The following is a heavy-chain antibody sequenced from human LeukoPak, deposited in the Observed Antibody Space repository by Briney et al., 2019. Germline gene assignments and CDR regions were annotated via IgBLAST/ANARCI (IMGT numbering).Heavy chain of an antibody. V-gene: IGHV1-8*01. D-gene: IGHD6-25*01. J-gene: IGHJ4*02. CDR3: ARDKITAAASIDY. Sequence: ASVKVSCKASGYTFTSYDINWVRQATGQGLEWMGWMNPNSGNTGYAQKFQGRVTMTRNTSISTAYMELSSLRSEDTAVYYCARDKITAAASIDYWGQGTLVTVSS. CDR2: MNPNSGNT. CDR1: GYTFTSYD.